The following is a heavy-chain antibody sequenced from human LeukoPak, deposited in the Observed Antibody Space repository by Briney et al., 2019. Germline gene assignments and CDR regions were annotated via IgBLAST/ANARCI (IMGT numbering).Heavy chain of an antibody. CDR3: AKERSIVGALYYYGMDV. D-gene: IGHD1-26*01. J-gene: IGHJ6*02. Sequence: QPGGSLRLSCAASGFTFSDYGMHWVRQAPGKGLEWVAVISYDGSNKYYGDSVKGRFTISRDNSKNTLYLQMNSLRAEDTAVYYCAKERSIVGALYYYGMDVWGQGTTVTVSS. CDR2: ISYDGSNK. CDR1: GFTFSDYG. V-gene: IGHV3-30*18.